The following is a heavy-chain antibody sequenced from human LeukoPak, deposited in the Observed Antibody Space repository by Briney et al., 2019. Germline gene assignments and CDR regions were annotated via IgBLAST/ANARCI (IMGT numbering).Heavy chain of an antibody. CDR2: ISGSGGST. D-gene: IGHD2-2*01. CDR1: GFTFSSYA. J-gene: IGHJ4*02. CDR3: AKASCSSTSCYHQKWKYFDY. Sequence: GGSLRLSCAASGFTFSSYAMSWVRQAPGKGLEWVSAISGSGGSTYYADSVKGRFTISRDNSKNTLYLQMNSLRAEDTAVYYCAKASCSSTSCYHQKWKYFDYWGQGTLVTVSS. V-gene: IGHV3-23*01.